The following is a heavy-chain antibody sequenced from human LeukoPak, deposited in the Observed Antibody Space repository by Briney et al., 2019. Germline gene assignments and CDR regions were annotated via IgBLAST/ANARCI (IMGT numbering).Heavy chain of an antibody. V-gene: IGHV3-9*03. Sequence: GGSLRLSCAASGFTFDDYAMHWVRQAPGKGLEWVSGISWNSDSIGYADSVKGRFTISRDNAKNSLYLQMNSLKAEDMALYYCAKDKYSSGRSTCFDYWGQGTLVTVSS. CDR1: GFTFDDYA. J-gene: IGHJ4*02. D-gene: IGHD6-19*01. CDR2: ISWNSDSI. CDR3: AKDKYSSGRSTCFDY.